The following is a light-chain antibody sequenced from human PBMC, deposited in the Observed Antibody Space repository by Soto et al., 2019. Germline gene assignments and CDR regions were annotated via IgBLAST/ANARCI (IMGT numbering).Light chain of an antibody. J-gene: IGLJ2*01. CDR1: SSDVGGYNY. CDR3: SSYTSSSTL. V-gene: IGLV2-14*01. CDR2: DVS. Sequence: QSALTQPASVSGSPGQSITISCTGTSSDVGGYNYVSWYQQHPGKAPKLMIYDVSNRPSGVSNLFSGSKSGNTASLTISGLQADNEADYYCSSYTSSSTLFGGVTKVTVL.